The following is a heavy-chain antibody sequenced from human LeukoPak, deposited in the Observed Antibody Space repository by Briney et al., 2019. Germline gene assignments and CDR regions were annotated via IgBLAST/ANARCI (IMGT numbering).Heavy chain of an antibody. CDR3: ARAMGRRFGVAEHFDY. D-gene: IGHD3-3*01. J-gene: IGHJ4*02. CDR2: IYYGGST. V-gene: IGHV4-30-4*01. CDR1: GGSISSGDYY. Sequence: PSQTLSLTCTVPGGSISSGDYYWSWIRQPPGTGLEWIGYIYYGGSTYYNPSLKSLVSISVDTSKNQISLKLSSVTAADTAVYYCARAMGRRFGVAEHFDYWGQGTLVTVSS.